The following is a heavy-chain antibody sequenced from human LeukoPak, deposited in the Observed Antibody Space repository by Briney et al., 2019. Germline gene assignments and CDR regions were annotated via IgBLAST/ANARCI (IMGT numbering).Heavy chain of an antibody. D-gene: IGHD3-10*01. CDR3: AKSHYYGSGSCSH. J-gene: IGHJ4*01. CDR1: GFTFSNYA. CDR2: ISGSAGST. V-gene: IGHV3-23*01. Sequence: GGSLRLSCAASGFTFSNYAMTWVRQAPGKGLEWVSTISGSAGSTYYADSVKGRFTISRDNSKNTLSLQMNSLRAEDTAAYYCAKSHYYGSGSCSHWGHGTLVTVSS.